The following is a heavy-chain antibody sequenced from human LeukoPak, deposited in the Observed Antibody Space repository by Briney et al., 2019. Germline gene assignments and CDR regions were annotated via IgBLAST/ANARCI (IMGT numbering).Heavy chain of an antibody. CDR1: GGFITQTSY. J-gene: IGHJ4*02. CDR2: VNLQGST. V-gene: IGHV4-4*02. Sequence: SETLSLTCGVSGGFITQTSYWTWVRQPPGKGLEWIGEVNLQGSTNYNPSLMGRVAISVDKSENHVSLHLTSVTAADTAVYYCAREGGPYRPLDYSGQGTLVTVSS. CDR3: AREGGPYRPLDY.